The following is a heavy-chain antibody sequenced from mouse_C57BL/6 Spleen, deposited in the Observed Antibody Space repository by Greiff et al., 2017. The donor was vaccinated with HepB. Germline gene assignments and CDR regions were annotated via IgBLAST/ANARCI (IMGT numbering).Heavy chain of an antibody. CDR3: ARATTVVGTRDAMDY. CDR2: ISSGSSTI. Sequence: EVKLQESGGGLVKPGGSLKLSCAASGFTFSDYGMHWVRQAPEKGLEWVAYISSGSSTIYYADTVKGRFTISRDNAKNTLFLQMTSLRSEDTAMYYGARATTVVGTRDAMDYWGQGTSVTVSS. J-gene: IGHJ4*01. V-gene: IGHV5-17*01. CDR1: GFTFSDYG. D-gene: IGHD1-1*01.